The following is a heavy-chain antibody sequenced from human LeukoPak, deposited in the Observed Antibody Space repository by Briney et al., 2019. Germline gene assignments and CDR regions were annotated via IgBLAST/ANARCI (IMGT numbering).Heavy chain of an antibody. CDR2: IYYSGST. Sequence: SQTLSLTCTVSGGSISSGGYYWSWIRQHPGKGLEWIGYIYYSGSTYYNPSLKSRVTISVDTSKNQFSLKLSSVTAADTAVYYCARGRGVLLWFGESPNFDYWGQGTLVTVSS. D-gene: IGHD3-10*01. J-gene: IGHJ4*02. V-gene: IGHV4-31*03. CDR1: GGSISSGGYY. CDR3: ARGRGVLLWFGESPNFDY.